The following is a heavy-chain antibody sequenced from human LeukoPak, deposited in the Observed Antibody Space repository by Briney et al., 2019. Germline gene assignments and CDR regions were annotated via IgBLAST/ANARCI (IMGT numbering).Heavy chain of an antibody. J-gene: IGHJ4*02. CDR2: IWYDGSNE. Sequence: GRSLRLSCVASGFSFGTYSMHWARQVPGKGLEWVAVIWYDGSNEDYADSVKGRFTISRDNSKNTLYLQMNSLRAEDTAVYYCARGRLSLAGTFQFDYWGQGTLVTVSS. CDR1: GFSFGTYS. CDR3: ARGRLSLAGTFQFDY. V-gene: IGHV3-30*19. D-gene: IGHD6-19*01.